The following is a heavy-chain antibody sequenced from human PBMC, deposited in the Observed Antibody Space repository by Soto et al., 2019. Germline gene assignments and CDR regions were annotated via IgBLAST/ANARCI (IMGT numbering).Heavy chain of an antibody. V-gene: IGHV1-69*13. CDR3: ARVDGRYSSSWTYYYYYYGMDV. CDR2: IVPIFGTA. J-gene: IGHJ6*02. Sequence: GASVKVSCEASGVTFSSYAISWVRQSPGQGLEWMGGIVPIFGTANYAQKFQGRVTITADESTSTAYMELSSLRSEDTAVYYCARVDGRYSSSWTYYYYYYGMDVWGQGTTVTVSS. CDR1: GVTFSSYA. D-gene: IGHD6-13*01.